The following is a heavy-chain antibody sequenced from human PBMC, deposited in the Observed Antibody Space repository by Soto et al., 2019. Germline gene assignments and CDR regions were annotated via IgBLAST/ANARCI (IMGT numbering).Heavy chain of an antibody. J-gene: IGHJ4*02. CDR1: GYTFITYG. V-gene: IGHV1-18*01. CDR3: ARESEDLTSNFDY. Sequence: ASVKVSCKASGYTFITYGVTWVRQAPGQGLEWMGWITPYNGKTHYAQKFQDRVTMTTDTDATTAYMELRSLTSDDSAVYYCARESEDLTSNFDYWGQGTLVTVSS. CDR2: ITPYNGKT.